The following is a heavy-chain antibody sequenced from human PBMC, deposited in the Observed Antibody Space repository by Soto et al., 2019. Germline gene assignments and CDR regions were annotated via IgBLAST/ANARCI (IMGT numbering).Heavy chain of an antibody. J-gene: IGHJ4*02. CDR3: ARDPRTQHSSGWSN. Sequence: PGGSLRLSCAASGFTFSSYAMHWVRQAPGKGLEWVAVISYDGSNKYYADSVKGRFTISRDNSKNTLYLRMNSLRAEDTAVYYCARDPRTQHSSGWSNWGQGTLVTVSS. D-gene: IGHD6-19*01. V-gene: IGHV3-30-3*01. CDR1: GFTFSSYA. CDR2: ISYDGSNK.